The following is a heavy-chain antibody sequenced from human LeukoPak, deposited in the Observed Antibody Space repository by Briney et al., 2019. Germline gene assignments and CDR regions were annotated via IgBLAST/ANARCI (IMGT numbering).Heavy chain of an antibody. CDR3: AKVLLGDYSFPDY. Sequence: PGGSLGLSCAASGFTFSSYAMSWVRQAPGKGLEWVSAISGSGGSTYYADSVKGRFTISRDNSKNTLYLQMNSLRAEDTAVYYCAKVLLGDYSFPDYWDQGTLVTVSS. V-gene: IGHV3-23*01. CDR2: ISGSGGST. CDR1: GFTFSSYA. D-gene: IGHD4-11*01. J-gene: IGHJ4*02.